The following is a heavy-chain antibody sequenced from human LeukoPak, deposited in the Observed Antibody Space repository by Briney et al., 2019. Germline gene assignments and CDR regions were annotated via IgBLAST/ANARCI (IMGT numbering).Heavy chain of an antibody. D-gene: IGHD6-13*01. J-gene: IGHJ4*02. Sequence: GASVKVSCKASGGTFSSYAISWVRQAPGQGLEWMGGIIPIFGTANYAQKFQGRVTITADESTSTAYMELSSLRSEDTAVYYCARIGGSSSWYLDFDYWGQGTLVTVSS. CDR3: ARIGGSSSWYLDFDY. CDR2: IIPIFGTA. CDR1: GGTFSSYA. V-gene: IGHV1-69*01.